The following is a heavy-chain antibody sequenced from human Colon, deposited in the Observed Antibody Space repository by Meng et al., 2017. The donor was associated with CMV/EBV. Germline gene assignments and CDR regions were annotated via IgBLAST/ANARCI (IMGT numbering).Heavy chain of an antibody. D-gene: IGHD6-6*01. Sequence: GGSLRLSCAASGVSFTSHDMHWVRQAPGTGLEWVAFIQYDGTKKYFADSVKGRFTISRDNAQNSMYLQMTSLRVEDTSIYYCMTPTGSSDYWGQGTLVTVSS. CDR3: MTPTGSSDY. J-gene: IGHJ4*02. V-gene: IGHV3-30*02. CDR2: IQYDGTKK. CDR1: GVSFTSHD.